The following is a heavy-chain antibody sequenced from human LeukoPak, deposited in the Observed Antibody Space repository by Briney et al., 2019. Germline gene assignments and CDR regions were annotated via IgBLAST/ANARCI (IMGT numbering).Heavy chain of an antibody. V-gene: IGHV3-7*01. CDR1: GFTFSSYL. CDR2: IKQDGSEK. Sequence: GGSLRLSCAASGFTFSSYLMSWVRQAPGKGLEWVANIKQDGSEKYYVDSVKGRFTISRDNAKNSLYLQMNSLRAEDTAVYYCARGSYDYWGQGTLVTVSS. D-gene: IGHD1-26*01. CDR3: ARGSYDY. J-gene: IGHJ4*02.